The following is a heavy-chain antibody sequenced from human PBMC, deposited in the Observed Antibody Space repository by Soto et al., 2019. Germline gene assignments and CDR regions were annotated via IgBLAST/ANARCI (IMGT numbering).Heavy chain of an antibody. D-gene: IGHD3-16*01. CDR2: TSYDGSNK. Sequence: QVHLVESGGGVVQPGTSLRLSCVGSGFTFRSYVIHWVRQAPGKGLEWVALTSYDGSNKDYGDSVKGRFTISRDNSRNTVDPQMDSLRREDTALYYCARWGTTGGLDVWGQGTLVCVSS. V-gene: IGHV3-33*05. CDR1: GFTFRSYV. CDR3: ARWGTTGGLDV. J-gene: IGHJ1*01.